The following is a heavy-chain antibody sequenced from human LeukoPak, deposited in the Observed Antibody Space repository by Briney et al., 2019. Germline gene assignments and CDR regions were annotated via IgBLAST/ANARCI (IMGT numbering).Heavy chain of an antibody. CDR3: ARLPTHCGGDCYRDY. V-gene: IGHV1-69*13. D-gene: IGHD2-21*01. Sequence: GVSVKVSCKASGGTFSSYAISWVRQAPGQGLEWMGGIIPIFGTANYAQKFQGRVTITADESTSTAYMELSSLRSEDTAVYYCARLPTHCGGDCYRDYWGQGTLVTVSS. CDR2: IIPIFGTA. J-gene: IGHJ4*02. CDR1: GGTFSSYA.